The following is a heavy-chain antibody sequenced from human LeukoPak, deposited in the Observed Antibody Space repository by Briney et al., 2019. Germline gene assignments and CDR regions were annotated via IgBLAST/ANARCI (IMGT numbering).Heavy chain of an antibody. Sequence: GGSLRLSCAASGFTFDDYAMHWVRQAPGKGLEWVSGISWNSGSIGYADSVKGRFTISRDNAKNSLYLQMNSLRAEDTALYYCAKGQRQEYYYGSGSYYNPIDYWGQGTLVTVSS. CDR3: AKGQRQEYYYGSGSYYNPIDY. V-gene: IGHV3-9*01. CDR1: GFTFDDYA. J-gene: IGHJ4*02. CDR2: ISWNSGSI. D-gene: IGHD3-10*01.